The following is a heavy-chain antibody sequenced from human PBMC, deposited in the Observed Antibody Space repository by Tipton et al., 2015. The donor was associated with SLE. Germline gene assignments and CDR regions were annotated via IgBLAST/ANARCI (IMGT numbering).Heavy chain of an antibody. J-gene: IGHJ4*02. D-gene: IGHD6-6*01. CDR2: IYYRVST. V-gene: IGHV4-31*03. CDR3: VSYSSSYFDY. CDR1: GGSISSGGYY. Sequence: TLSLTCTVSGGSISSGGYYWSWIRHPPGKVLEWIGYIYYRVSTHYNPSLKSRVTISVDTSKNQFSLKLSSVTAADTAVYYYVSYSSSYFDYWGQGTRVTVS.